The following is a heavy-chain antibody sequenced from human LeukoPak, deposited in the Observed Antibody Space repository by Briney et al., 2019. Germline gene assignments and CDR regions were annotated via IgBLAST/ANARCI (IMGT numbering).Heavy chain of an antibody. D-gene: IGHD6-19*01. CDR1: GGTFSSYA. V-gene: IGHV1-69*05. CDR2: IIPIFGTA. CDR3: ARTGIAVAGGAEYFQH. Sequence: SVKVSCKASGGTFSSYAISWVRQAPGQGLEWMGRIIPIFGTANYAQKFQGRATITTDESTSTAYMELSSLRSEDTAVYYCARTGIAVAGGAEYFQHWGQGTLVTVSS. J-gene: IGHJ1*01.